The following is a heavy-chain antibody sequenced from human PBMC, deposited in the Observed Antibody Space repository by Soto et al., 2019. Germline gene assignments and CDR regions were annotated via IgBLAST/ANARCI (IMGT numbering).Heavy chain of an antibody. V-gene: IGHV4-34*01. CDR3: ARARRRAYYDFWSGYSRGGWFDP. J-gene: IGHJ5*02. Sequence: SETLSLTCAVYGGSFSGYYLSWIRQPPGKGLEWIGEINHSGSTNYNPSLKSRVTISVDTSKNQFSLKLSSVTAADTAVYYCARARRRAYYDFWSGYSRGGWFDPWGQGTLVTVPQ. D-gene: IGHD3-3*01. CDR1: GGSFSGYY. CDR2: INHSGST.